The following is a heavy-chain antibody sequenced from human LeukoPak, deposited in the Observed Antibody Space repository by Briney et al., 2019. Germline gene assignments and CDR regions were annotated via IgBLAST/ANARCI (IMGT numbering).Heavy chain of an antibody. V-gene: IGHV3-23*01. CDR3: AKGSGWYV. J-gene: IGHJ4*02. CDR1: GFTFSSSS. CDR2: ISGSGGST. Sequence: GGSLRLSRAASGFTFSSSSMSWVRQAPGKGLEWVSVISGSGGSTDYADSVKGRFTISRDNSKNTLYLQINSLRAEDTAVYYCAKGSGWYVWGQGTLVTVSS. D-gene: IGHD6-19*01.